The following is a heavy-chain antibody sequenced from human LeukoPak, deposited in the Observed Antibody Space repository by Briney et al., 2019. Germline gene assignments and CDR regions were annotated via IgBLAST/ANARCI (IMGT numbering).Heavy chain of an antibody. D-gene: IGHD1-26*01. CDR1: GGSISSYY. CDR2: IYYSGNT. Sequence: SETLSLTCTVSGGSISSYYWNWIRQPPGKGLEWIGYIYYSGNTKYNPSLESRVTISVDTSKNQFSLKLRSVTAADTAVYYCARGMPQGWVHWFDSWGQGTLVTVSS. CDR3: ARGMPQGWVHWFDS. J-gene: IGHJ5*01. V-gene: IGHV4-59*01.